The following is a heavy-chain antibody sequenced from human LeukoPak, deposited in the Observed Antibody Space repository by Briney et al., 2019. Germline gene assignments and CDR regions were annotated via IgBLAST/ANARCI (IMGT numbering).Heavy chain of an antibody. CDR1: GGSFSGYY. V-gene: IGHV4-34*01. Sequence: PSETLSLTCAVYGGSFSGYYWSWIRQPPGKGLEWIGEINHSGSTNYNLSLKSRVTISVDTSKNQFSLKLSSVTAADTAVYYCARGRTAAAGPFDYWGQGTLVTVSS. J-gene: IGHJ4*02. D-gene: IGHD6-13*01. CDR2: INHSGST. CDR3: ARGRTAAAGPFDY.